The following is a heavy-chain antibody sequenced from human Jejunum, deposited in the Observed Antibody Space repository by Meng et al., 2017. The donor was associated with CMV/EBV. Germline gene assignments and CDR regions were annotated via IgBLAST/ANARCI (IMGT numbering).Heavy chain of an antibody. CDR2: ILTGRGGT. J-gene: IGHJ5*02. CDR3: AKGSRWVDP. Sequence: LSCETSGFNFRNFAMTGVRQAQGKGLEWVSVILTGRGGTHYVDSVKGRFTISRDDSKSTMYLQMNSLRAEDTAVYYCAKGSRWVDPWGQGTLVTVSS. D-gene: IGHD2-2*01. V-gene: IGHV3-23*03. CDR1: GFNFRNFA.